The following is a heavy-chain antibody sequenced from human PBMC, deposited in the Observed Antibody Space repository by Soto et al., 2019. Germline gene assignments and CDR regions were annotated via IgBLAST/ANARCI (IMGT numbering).Heavy chain of an antibody. CDR3: ARMPHYEGGFDY. Sequence: PTLVNPTQTPTLTCTFSLFSLSTSGMCVSWIRQPPGKALEWLARIDWDDDKYYSTSLKTRLTISKDTSKNQVVLTMTNMDPVDTATYYCARMPHYEGGFDYWGQGTLVTVSS. CDR2: IDWDDDK. V-gene: IGHV2-70*11. D-gene: IGHD3-22*01. J-gene: IGHJ4*02. CDR1: LFSLSTSGMC.